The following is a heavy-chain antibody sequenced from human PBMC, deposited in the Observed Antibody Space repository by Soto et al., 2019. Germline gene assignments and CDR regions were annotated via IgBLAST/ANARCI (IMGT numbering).Heavy chain of an antibody. Sequence: SETLSLTCTVSGGSISSSSYYWGWIRQPPGKGLEWIGSIYYSGSTYYNPSLKSRVTISGDTPKNQFSLKLSSVTAADTAVYYCARLHYTNQSYYYDSSGYYYFAFDIWGQGTMVTVSS. CDR1: GGSISSSSYY. D-gene: IGHD3-22*01. CDR2: IYYSGST. CDR3: ARLHYTNQSYYYDSSGYYYFAFDI. V-gene: IGHV4-39*01. J-gene: IGHJ3*02.